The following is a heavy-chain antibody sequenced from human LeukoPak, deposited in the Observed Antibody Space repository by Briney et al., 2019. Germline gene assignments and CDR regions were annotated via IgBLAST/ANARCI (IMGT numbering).Heavy chain of an antibody. Sequence: GGSLRLSCVASGFNFYGYGMHWVRQAPGKGLEWVAVISYDGGHRYYADSVKGRFTISRDNSKNTLYVQMNSLTADDTAVYYCARVSGYSSSWCDFDYWGQGTLVTVSS. J-gene: IGHJ4*02. CDR3: ARVSGYSSSWCDFDY. D-gene: IGHD6-13*01. V-gene: IGHV3-30*03. CDR2: ISYDGGHR. CDR1: GFNFYGYG.